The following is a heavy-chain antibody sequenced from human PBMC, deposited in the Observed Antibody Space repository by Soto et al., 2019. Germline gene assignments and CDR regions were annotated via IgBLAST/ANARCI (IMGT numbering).Heavy chain of an antibody. D-gene: IGHD1-7*01. CDR3: ASRDPGTSVDY. J-gene: IGHJ4*02. V-gene: IGHV4-4*02. CDR2: IYQSGST. Sequence: SETLSLTCAVSGGSISSSNWWSWVRQPPGKGLEWIGEIYQSGSTNYNPSLKSRVAISLDKSENQFSLKVTSLTAADTAVYYCASRDPGTSVDYWGQGTLVTVSS. CDR1: GGSISSSNW.